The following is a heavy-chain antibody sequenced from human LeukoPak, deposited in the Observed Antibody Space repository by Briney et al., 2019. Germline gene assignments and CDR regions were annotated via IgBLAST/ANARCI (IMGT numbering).Heavy chain of an antibody. V-gene: IGHV4-34*01. CDR2: INHSGST. J-gene: IGHJ3*02. CDR1: GGSFSGYY. Sequence: SETLSLTCAVYGGSFSGYYWSWIRQPPGKGLERIEEINHSGSTNYNPSLKSRVTISVDTSKNQFSLKLSSVTAADTAVYYCAYLQRDSSGPDAFDIWGQGTMVTVSS. CDR3: AYLQRDSSGPDAFDI. D-gene: IGHD3-22*01.